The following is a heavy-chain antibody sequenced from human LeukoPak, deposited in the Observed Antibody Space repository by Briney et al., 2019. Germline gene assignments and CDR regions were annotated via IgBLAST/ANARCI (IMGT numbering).Heavy chain of an antibody. CDR2: VSSDGTNK. CDR1: GFTFNIYA. Sequence: GGSLRLSCAASGFTFNIYAMHWVRQSPGKGLEWVAVVSSDGTNKYYADSVKGRFTISRDNSRNTLSLQMNSLRPEDTAVYYSARVGDYVDGMDVWGRGTTVTVSS. V-gene: IGHV3-30-3*01. D-gene: IGHD4-17*01. CDR3: ARVGDYVDGMDV. J-gene: IGHJ6*02.